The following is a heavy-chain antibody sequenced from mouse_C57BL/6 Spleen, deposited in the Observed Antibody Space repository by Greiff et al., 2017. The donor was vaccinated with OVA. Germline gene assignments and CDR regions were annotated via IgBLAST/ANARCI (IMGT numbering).Heavy chain of an antibody. CDR2: IDPSDSYT. CDR1: GYTFTSYW. V-gene: IGHV1-69*01. CDR3: ALTGYYFDY. J-gene: IGHJ2*01. Sequence: QVQLQQPGAELVMPGASVKLSCKASGYTFTSYWMHWVKQRPGQGLEWIGEIDPSDSYTNYNQKFKGKSTLTVDKSSSTAYMQLSSLTSEDSAVYYCALTGYYFDYCGQGTTLTVSS. D-gene: IGHD4-1*01.